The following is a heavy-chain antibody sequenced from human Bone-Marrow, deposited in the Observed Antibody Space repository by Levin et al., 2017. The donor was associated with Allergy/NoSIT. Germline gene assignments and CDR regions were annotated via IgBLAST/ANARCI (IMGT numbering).Heavy chain of an antibody. CDR1: GFSFSDYY. CDR3: ARGEGLVIMDV. Sequence: PGGSLRLSCAASGFSFSDYYMNWVRQAPGKGLEWISHISSTGRTRDYADSVRGRSIISRDNAKSSLYLEIDSLRAEDTATYFCARGEGLVIMDVWGQGTTVIVSS. CDR2: ISSTGRTR. J-gene: IGHJ6*02. V-gene: IGHV3-11*01.